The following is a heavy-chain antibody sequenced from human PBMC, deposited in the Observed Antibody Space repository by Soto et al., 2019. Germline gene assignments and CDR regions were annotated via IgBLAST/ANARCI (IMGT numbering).Heavy chain of an antibody. D-gene: IGHD2-2*01. V-gene: IGHV1-69*06. CDR2: TFPMFGKA. CDR3: ATVDISTWIDGMDV. Sequence: SVKVSCKASGGTFSSYAISWVRQAPGQGLEWMGGTFPMFGKANYAQKFQGRVTISADKSTSTAYMELSSLRSEDTAVYYCATVDISTWIDGMDVWGQGTTVTVSS. CDR1: GGTFSSYA. J-gene: IGHJ6*02.